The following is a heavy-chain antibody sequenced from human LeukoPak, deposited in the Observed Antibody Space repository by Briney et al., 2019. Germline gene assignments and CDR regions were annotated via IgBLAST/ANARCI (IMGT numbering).Heavy chain of an antibody. J-gene: IGHJ1*01. CDR1: GFTFSSYS. V-gene: IGHV3-21*01. Sequence: GGSLTLSCAVSGFTFSSYSMNWVRQAPGKGLEWVSSISSSSSYIYYADSVKGRFTISRDNAKNSLYLQMNSLRAEDTAVYYCAPGGYGSGSYYFQHWGQGTLVTVSS. D-gene: IGHD3-10*01. CDR3: APGGYGSGSYYFQH. CDR2: ISSSSSYI.